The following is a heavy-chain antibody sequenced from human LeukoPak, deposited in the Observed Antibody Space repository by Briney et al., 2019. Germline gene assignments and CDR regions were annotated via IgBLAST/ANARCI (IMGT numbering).Heavy chain of an antibody. J-gene: IGHJ4*02. V-gene: IGHV5-51*01. CDR3: ARQTPVTSPGTR. D-gene: IGHD4-17*01. CDR2: IYPANSHT. CDR1: VYSFITYC. Sequence: GESLKISGMASVYSFITYCVAWLRQVPGNGLGWCGIIYPANSHTRYSPSSQGQVTISADKSINTAYLPWSSLKASDTALHYCARQTPVTSPGTRWGPGTLVTVSS.